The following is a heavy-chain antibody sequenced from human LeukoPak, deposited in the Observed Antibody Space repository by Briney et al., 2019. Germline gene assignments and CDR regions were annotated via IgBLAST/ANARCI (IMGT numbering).Heavy chain of an antibody. CDR1: GDSVSTNSAT. CDR2: TYYRSKWYN. Sequence: SSQTLSLTCAISGDSVSTNSATWTWLRQSPSRGLEWLGRTYYRSKWYNDYAVSMKSRITINPDTSKNLFSLQLNSVTPEDTAVYYCARLVGASWFDSWGQGTLVTVSS. D-gene: IGHD1-26*01. J-gene: IGHJ5*01. V-gene: IGHV6-1*01. CDR3: ARLVGASWFDS.